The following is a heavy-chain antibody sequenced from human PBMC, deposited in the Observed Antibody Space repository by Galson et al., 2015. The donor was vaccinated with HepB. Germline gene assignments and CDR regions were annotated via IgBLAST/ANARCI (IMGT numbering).Heavy chain of an antibody. D-gene: IGHD1-1*01. Sequence: TLSLTCTVSGGSISSGAYSWSWIRQPPGKGLEWVGYIYESGTTFSNPSLRSRVTISLDKSKNQFSLKLNSVTAADTAVYYCARDHLRLEPRGGWFDSWGQGTLVTVSS. J-gene: IGHJ5*01. V-gene: IGHV4-30-2*01. CDR1: GGSISSGAYS. CDR2: IYESGTT. CDR3: ARDHLRLEPRGGWFDS.